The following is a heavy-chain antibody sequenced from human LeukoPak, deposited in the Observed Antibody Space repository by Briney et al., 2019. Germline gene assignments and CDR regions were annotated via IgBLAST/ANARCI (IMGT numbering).Heavy chain of an antibody. V-gene: IGHV1-24*01. CDR2: FDPEDGET. J-gene: IGHJ4*02. D-gene: IGHD2-8*01. CDR3: AKRGCDTNGCPYYFDY. Sequence: ASVKVSCKVSGYTLTELSMHWVRQAPGKGLEWMGGFDPEDGETVYAQRFQGRVTMTEDTSTDTAYMELSSLRSEDTAVYYCAKRGCDTNGCPYYFDYWGQGTLVTVSS. CDR1: GYTLTELS.